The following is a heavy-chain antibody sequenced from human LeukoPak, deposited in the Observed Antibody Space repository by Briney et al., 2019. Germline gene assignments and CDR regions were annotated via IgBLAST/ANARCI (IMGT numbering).Heavy chain of an antibody. D-gene: IGHD4-23*01. V-gene: IGHV3-53*01. Sequence: PGGSLRLSCAASGIIISNQYLSWVRQAPGKGLEWVSIIYSDGATYFADSMKGRFTLFRDSSKNTLYLQMNNLRAEDTAVYYCARPNYGGLDYWGQGTLVTVSS. CDR2: IYSDGAT. J-gene: IGHJ4*02. CDR1: GIIISNQY. CDR3: ARPNYGGLDY.